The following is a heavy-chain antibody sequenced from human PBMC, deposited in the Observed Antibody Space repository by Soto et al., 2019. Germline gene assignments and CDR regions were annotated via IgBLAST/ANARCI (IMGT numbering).Heavy chain of an antibody. CDR2: ISYRGT. Sequence: SETLSLTCTVSGGSVTSGTYYWSWIRQPPGEGLEWIGYISYRGTYYNPSLKSRVTISVDTSNNQFSLKLSSVTAADTAVYCCASFPGSDYFDPWGQGSLVTISS. CDR1: GGSVTSGTYY. D-gene: IGHD3-10*01. CDR3: ASFPGSDYFDP. J-gene: IGHJ4*02. V-gene: IGHV4-31*03.